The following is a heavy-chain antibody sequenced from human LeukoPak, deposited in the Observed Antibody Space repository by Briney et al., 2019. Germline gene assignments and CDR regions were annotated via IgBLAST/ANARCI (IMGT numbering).Heavy chain of an antibody. D-gene: IGHD1-26*01. CDR2: IKQDGSEK. Sequence: GGSLRLSCAASGFTFSSYWMSWVRQAPGKGLEWVANIKQDGSEKYYVDSVKGRFTISRDNSKNTLYLQMNSLRAEDTAVYYCAKRRVGATRGGEVDYWGQGTLVTVSS. V-gene: IGHV3-7*03. J-gene: IGHJ4*02. CDR1: GFTFSSYW. CDR3: AKRRVGATRGGEVDY.